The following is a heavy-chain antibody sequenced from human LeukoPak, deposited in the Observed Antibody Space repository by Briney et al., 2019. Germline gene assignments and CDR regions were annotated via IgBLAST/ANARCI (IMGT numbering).Heavy chain of an antibody. Sequence: GGSLRLSCAASGFTVSSNYMSWVRQAPGKGLEWVSVIYSGGSTYYADSVKGRFTISRDNSKNTLYLQMNSLRAEDTAVYYCARGTPSWYYFDYWGQGTLVTVSS. CDR2: IYSGGST. V-gene: IGHV3-66*01. CDR3: ARGTPSWYYFDY. J-gene: IGHJ4*02. D-gene: IGHD6-13*01. CDR1: GFTVSSNY.